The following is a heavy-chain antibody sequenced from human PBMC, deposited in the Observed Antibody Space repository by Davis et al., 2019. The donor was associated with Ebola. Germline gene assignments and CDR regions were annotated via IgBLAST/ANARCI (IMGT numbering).Heavy chain of an antibody. V-gene: IGHV3-23*01. Sequence: PGGSLRLSCAASGFTFSSYSMNWVRQAPGKGLEWVSGISANGESPNYADSVKGRFTVSRDNSKNTMYLQMNSLRAEDTAVFHCAKDTASGWSTGYFDLWGRGTLVTVSS. CDR2: ISANGESP. CDR1: GFTFSSYS. D-gene: IGHD6-19*01. J-gene: IGHJ2*01. CDR3: AKDTASGWSTGYFDL.